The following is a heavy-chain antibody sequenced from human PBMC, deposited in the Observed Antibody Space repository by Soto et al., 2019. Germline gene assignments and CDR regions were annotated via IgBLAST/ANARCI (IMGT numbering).Heavy chain of an antibody. V-gene: IGHV1-46*01. CDR3: AREGVDKYSSSSSGMDV. Sequence: ASVKVSCKACGYTFTSYYMHWVGQAAGQGLEWMGIINPSGGSTSYAQKFQGRVTMTRDTSTSTVYMELSSLRSEDTAVYYCAREGVDKYSSSSSGMDVWGHGTTISVSX. CDR1: GYTFTSYY. J-gene: IGHJ6*01. D-gene: IGHD6-6*01. CDR2: INPSGGST.